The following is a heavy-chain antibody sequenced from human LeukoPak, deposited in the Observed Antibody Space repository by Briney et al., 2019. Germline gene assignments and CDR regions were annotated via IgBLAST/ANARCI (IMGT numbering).Heavy chain of an antibody. CDR1: GYTFTYRY. CDR2: ITPFNGNT. Sequence: SVKVSCKASGYTFTYRYLHWVREAPGQALEWMGWITPFNGNTNYAQKFQDRVTITRDRSMSTAYMELSSLRSEDTAMYYCARSDNPTDPYGMDVWGQGTTVTVSS. CDR3: ARSDNPTDPYGMDV. J-gene: IGHJ6*02. D-gene: IGHD3-22*01. V-gene: IGHV1-45*02.